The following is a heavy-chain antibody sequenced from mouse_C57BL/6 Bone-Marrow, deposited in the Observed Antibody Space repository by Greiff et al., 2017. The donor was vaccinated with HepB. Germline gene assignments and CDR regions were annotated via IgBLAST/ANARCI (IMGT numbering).Heavy chain of an antibody. CDR3: ARSPYYYGSSHYDMDY. V-gene: IGHV1-69*01. Sequence: QVQLQQPGAELVMPGASVKLSCKASGYTFTSYWMHWVKQRPGQGLEWIGEIDPSDSYTNYNQKFKGKSKLTVDKYSSTAYLERRSLTAEDSAVYYCARSPYYYGSSHYDMDYWGQGTSVTFSS. CDR1: GYTFTSYW. J-gene: IGHJ4*01. CDR2: IDPSDSYT. D-gene: IGHD1-1*01.